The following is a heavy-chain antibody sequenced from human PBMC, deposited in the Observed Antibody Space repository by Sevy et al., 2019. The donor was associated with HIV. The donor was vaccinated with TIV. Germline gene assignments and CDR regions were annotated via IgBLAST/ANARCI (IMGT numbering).Heavy chain of an antibody. Sequence: SETLSLTCTVSGGSISSYYWSWIRQPPGKGLEWIGYIYYSGSTNYNPSLKSRVTISVDTSKNQFSLKLSSVTAADTAVYYCARAQQQLVFSWFDPWGQGTLVTVSS. CDR3: ARAQQQLVFSWFDP. J-gene: IGHJ5*02. CDR2: IYYSGST. D-gene: IGHD6-13*01. V-gene: IGHV4-59*01. CDR1: GGSISSYY.